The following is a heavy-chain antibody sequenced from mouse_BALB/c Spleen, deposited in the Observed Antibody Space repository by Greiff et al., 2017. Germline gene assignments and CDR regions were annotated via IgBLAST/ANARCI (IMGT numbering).Heavy chain of an antibody. CDR3: ARHGNEGNYYGSSYDY. D-gene: IGHD1-1*01. CDR1: GFTFSSYT. V-gene: IGHV5-12-2*01. Sequence: EVKVVESGGGLVQPGGSLKLSCAASGFTFSSYTMSWVRQTPEKRLEWVAYISNGGGSTYYPDTVKGRFTIFRDNAKNTLYLQMSSLKSEDTAMYYCARHGNEGNYYGSSYDYWGQGTTLTVSS. CDR2: ISNGGGST. J-gene: IGHJ2*01.